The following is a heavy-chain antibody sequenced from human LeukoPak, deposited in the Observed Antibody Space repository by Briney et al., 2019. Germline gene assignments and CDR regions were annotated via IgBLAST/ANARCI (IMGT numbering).Heavy chain of an antibody. CDR2: INHSGST. Sequence: SETLSLTCAVYGGSPSGYYWSWNRQPPGKGREWSGEINHSGSTNSSPSLKGRVHISVHTSKNQFSLKLSSLTAADTAVYYCAWSRYNWFDPWGQGTLVTVSS. CDR3: AWSRYNWFDP. CDR1: GGSPSGYY. V-gene: IGHV4-34*01. J-gene: IGHJ5*02.